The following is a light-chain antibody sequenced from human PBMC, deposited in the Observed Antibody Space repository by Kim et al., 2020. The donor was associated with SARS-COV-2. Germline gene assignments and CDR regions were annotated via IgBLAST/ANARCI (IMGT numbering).Light chain of an antibody. CDR1: SGSASTTYS. Sequence: QTVVTQEASLSVSPGGTVTLTCGLSSGSASTTYSPSWYQQTPGQAPRPLIYNTDIRSSGVPDRFSGFILGNKAALTITGAQADDESDYHCVLYLGGGVWVFGGGNQLTVL. J-gene: IGLJ3*02. CDR2: NTD. CDR3: VLYLGGGVWV. V-gene: IGLV8-61*01.